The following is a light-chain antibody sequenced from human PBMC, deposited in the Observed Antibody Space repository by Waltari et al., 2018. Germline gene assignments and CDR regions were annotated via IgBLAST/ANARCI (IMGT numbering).Light chain of an antibody. Sequence: DIVLTQSPNFRSVTPKEKVTITCRASQSIGTSIHWYQQKPDQSPKLLIKYASQSFSGVPSRFSGSGSGTDFTLTINSLEAEDAATYYCHQSYTLPRTFGQGTKVEIK. CDR2: YAS. J-gene: IGKJ1*01. CDR3: HQSYTLPRT. CDR1: QSIGTS. V-gene: IGKV6-21*01.